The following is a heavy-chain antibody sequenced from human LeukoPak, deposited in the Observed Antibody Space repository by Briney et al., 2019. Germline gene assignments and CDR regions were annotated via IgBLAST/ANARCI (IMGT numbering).Heavy chain of an antibody. J-gene: IGHJ5*02. CDR2: VYHNGST. D-gene: IGHD3-10*01. CDR1: GYSISSGFH. V-gene: IGHV4-38-2*02. CDR3: ARGGSWFDP. Sequence: SETLSLTCTVSGYSISSGFHWGWIRQPPGKGLEWIGNVYHNGSTYYNPSLKGRVTVSVDTSKNHFSLKLGSVTAADTAVYYCARGGSWFDPWGQGTLVTVSS.